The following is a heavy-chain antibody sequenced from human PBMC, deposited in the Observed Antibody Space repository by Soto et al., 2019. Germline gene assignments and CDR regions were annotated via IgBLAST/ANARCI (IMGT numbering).Heavy chain of an antibody. J-gene: IGHJ4*01. CDR2: ISYDGNTK. CDR1: GFTFTNYP. V-gene: IGHV3-30-3*01. CDR3: ARVASRYTATWYVDF. D-gene: IGHD3-16*02. Sequence: PRGSLRLSCAASGFTFTNYPMHWVRQAPGKGLDWVAIISYDGNTKYYADSVKGRFTISRDISKNTLYLQMNSLSPDDTAVYYCARVASRYTATWYVDFWGQGTLVTVSS.